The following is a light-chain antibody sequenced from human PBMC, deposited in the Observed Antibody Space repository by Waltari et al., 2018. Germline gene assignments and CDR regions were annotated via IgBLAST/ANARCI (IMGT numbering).Light chain of an antibody. Sequence: EIVLTQSPATLSLSPGERATLSCRASQSVRVYLAWYQQKPGQAPRLLTYDTSNRASGTPDRFSGSGSGTDFSLSISSLEPEDFAVYYCQQRHNWPLTFGGGTKVEIK. J-gene: IGKJ4*01. V-gene: IGKV3-11*01. CDR1: QSVRVY. CDR3: QQRHNWPLT. CDR2: DTS.